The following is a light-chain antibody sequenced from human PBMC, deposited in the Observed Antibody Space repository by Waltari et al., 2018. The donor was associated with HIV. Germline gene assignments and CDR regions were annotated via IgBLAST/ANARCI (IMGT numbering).Light chain of an antibody. J-gene: IGLJ3*02. V-gene: IGLV3-25*03. Sequence: SFDLRQAPALSVSPGQTARITCSADALATHFCCWYQQKPGQAPVLVIYNDNERPSGIPQRFSGSSSGTTATLTISGVQAEDEADYYCQSADSSVTYEVVFGGGTKLTVL. CDR1: ALATHF. CDR2: NDN. CDR3: QSADSSVTYEVV.